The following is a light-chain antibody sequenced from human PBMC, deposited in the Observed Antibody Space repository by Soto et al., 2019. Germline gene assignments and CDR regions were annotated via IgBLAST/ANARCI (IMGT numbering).Light chain of an antibody. Sequence: EIVMTQSPDTLSVSPGDTVTLSCRASQRISSNLAWYHQKPGQAPRLLIYGASTRATGVPARFSGSGSETDFTLTISNVQSEDCAVYYCQHYNNWPPYTFGQGTKLEIK. CDR1: QRISSN. CDR2: GAS. J-gene: IGKJ2*01. CDR3: QHYNNWPPYT. V-gene: IGKV3D-15*01.